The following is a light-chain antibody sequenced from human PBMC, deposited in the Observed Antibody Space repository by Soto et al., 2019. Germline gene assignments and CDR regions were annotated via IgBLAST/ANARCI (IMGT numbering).Light chain of an antibody. Sequence: ALTQPPSASGSPVQSVTISCTGTSSDVGGYNYVSWYQQHPGKAPKLMIYEVSKRPSGVPDRFSGSKSGNTASLTVSGLQAEDEADYYCSSYAGSNNPYVFGTGTKVTVL. J-gene: IGLJ1*01. CDR3: SSYAGSNNPYV. CDR2: EVS. CDR1: SSDVGGYNY. V-gene: IGLV2-8*01.